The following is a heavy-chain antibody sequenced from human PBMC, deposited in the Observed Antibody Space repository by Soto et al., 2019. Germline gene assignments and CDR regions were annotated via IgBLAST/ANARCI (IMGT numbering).Heavy chain of an antibody. Sequence: GSLRLSCAASGFTFSSYGMHWVRQAPGKGLEWVAVISYDGSNKYYADSVKGRFTISRDNSKNTLYLQMNSLRAEDTAVYYCAKDSVTTGYYYYYYGMDVWGQGTKVTVSS. D-gene: IGHD4-17*01. CDR3: AKDSVTTGYYYYYYGMDV. J-gene: IGHJ6*02. CDR2: ISYDGSNK. CDR1: GFTFSSYG. V-gene: IGHV3-30*18.